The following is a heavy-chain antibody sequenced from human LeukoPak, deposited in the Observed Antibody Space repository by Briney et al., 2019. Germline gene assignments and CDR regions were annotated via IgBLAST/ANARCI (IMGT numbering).Heavy chain of an antibody. CDR2: ISSSSSYT. J-gene: IGHJ4*02. Sequence: GGSLRLSCAASGFTFSDYWMSWVRQAPGKGLEWVSYISSSSSYTNYADPVRGRFTISRDNAKNSLYLQMNSLRAEDTAVYYCARTGGTTVTTKFDYWGQGTLVTVSS. CDR3: ARTGGTTVTTKFDY. D-gene: IGHD4-17*01. CDR1: GFTFSDYW. V-gene: IGHV3-11*06.